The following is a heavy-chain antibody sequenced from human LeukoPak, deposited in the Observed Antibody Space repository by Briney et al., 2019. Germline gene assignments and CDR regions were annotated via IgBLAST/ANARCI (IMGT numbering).Heavy chain of an antibody. D-gene: IGHD5-18*01. Sequence: ETLSLTCDVYGGSFRGYYWSWVRQAPGKGLEWVSIIHSSGGTYYADFVKGRFTISRDNSRNTLYLQMNSLRAEDTAVYYCAREWIQQHYYYYYMDVWGKGTTVTISS. CDR3: AREWIQQHYYYYYMDV. J-gene: IGHJ6*03. CDR2: IHSSGGT. CDR1: GGSFRGYY. V-gene: IGHV3-66*01.